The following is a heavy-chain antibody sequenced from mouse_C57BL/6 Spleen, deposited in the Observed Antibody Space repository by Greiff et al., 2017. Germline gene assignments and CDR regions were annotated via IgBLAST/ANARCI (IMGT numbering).Heavy chain of an antibody. CDR2: IDPEDGET. J-gene: IGHJ4*01. D-gene: IGHD1-1*01. CDR1: GFNIKDYS. V-gene: IGHV14-2*01. Sequence: VQLQQSGAELVKPGASVKLSCTASGFNIKDYSMHWVKQSTEQGLEWIGRIDPEDGETKYAPKFQGKATITADTSSNTAYLQLSSLTSEDTAVYYCAREHYGSSPGNYYAMDYWGQGTSVTVSS. CDR3: AREHYGSSPGNYYAMDY.